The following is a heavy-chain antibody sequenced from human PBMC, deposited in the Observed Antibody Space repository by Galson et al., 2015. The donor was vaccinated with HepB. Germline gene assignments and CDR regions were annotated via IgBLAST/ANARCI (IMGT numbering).Heavy chain of an antibody. CDR1: GFALTTFGVG. J-gene: IGHJ1*01. D-gene: IGHD3-22*01. V-gene: IGHV2-5*01. CDR3: AHGPRKYDRGYFLSAPLPH. Sequence: PALVKPPQTLTLTCTFSGFALTTFGVGVGWIRQPPGKALEFLALIYWNDDKRFSPSLKNRITITKDTAKSQVVLTLTNMDPMDTATYYCAHGPRKYDRGYFLSAPLPHCGPGTLV. CDR2: IYWNDDK.